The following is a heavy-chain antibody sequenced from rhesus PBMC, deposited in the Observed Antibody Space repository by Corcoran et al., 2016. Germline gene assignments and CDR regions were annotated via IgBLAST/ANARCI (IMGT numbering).Heavy chain of an antibody. V-gene: IGHV4-106*01. CDR1: GGSISDDYY. CDR2: IYGSGGGT. Sequence: QVQLQESGPGLVKPSETLSLTCAVSGGSISDDYYWSWIRQPPGKGLEWIGFIYGSGGGTNYNPSLKNRVTISMDTSKNQFSLKLSSVTAADTAVYYGARDGSMNTVTTPYDYWGQGVLVTVSS. D-gene: IGHD4-23*01. J-gene: IGHJ4*01. CDR3: ARDGSMNTVTTPYDY.